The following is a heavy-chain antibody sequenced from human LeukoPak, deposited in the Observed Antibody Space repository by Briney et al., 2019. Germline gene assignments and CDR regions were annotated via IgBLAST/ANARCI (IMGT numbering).Heavy chain of an antibody. V-gene: IGHV3-21*01. D-gene: IGHD1-7*01. J-gene: IGHJ4*02. CDR3: ARDLLGWNYLFGY. CDR1: GFTFSTYS. Sequence: GGSLRLSCAASGFTFSTYSMNWVRQAPGKGLEWVSSISSSSGYIFYADSAKGRFTISRDNAKNSLYLQMNSLRAEDTAVYYCARDLLGWNYLFGYWGQGTLVTVYS. CDR2: ISSSSGYI.